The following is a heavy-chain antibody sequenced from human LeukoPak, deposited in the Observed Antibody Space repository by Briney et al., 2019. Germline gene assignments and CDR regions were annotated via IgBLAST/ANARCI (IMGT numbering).Heavy chain of an antibody. V-gene: IGHV4-61*01. J-gene: IGHJ6*02. CDR2: IYYSGST. Sequence: SETLSLTCTVSGGSFSSGSYYWSWIRQPPGKGVEWIGYIYYSGSTNYNPSLKSRVTISVDPSKNQFSLKLSSVTAADTAVYYCATSIGYCSGGSRFTRMGLYYYYYGMDVWGQGTTVTVSS. CDR1: GGSFSSGSYY. D-gene: IGHD2-15*01. CDR3: ATSIGYCSGGSRFTRMGLYYYYYGMDV.